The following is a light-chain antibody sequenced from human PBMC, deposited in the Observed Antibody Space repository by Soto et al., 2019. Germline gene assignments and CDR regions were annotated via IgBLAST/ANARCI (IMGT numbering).Light chain of an antibody. CDR3: QHYNSYSAA. Sequence: DIQMTQSPSTLSGSVGDRVTITCRASQTISSWLAWYQQKPGKAPKLLIYKASTLKSGVPSRFIGSGSGTEFTLTISSLQPDDFATYYCQHYNSYSAAFGQGTKVELK. V-gene: IGKV1-5*03. J-gene: IGKJ1*01. CDR1: QTISSW. CDR2: KAS.